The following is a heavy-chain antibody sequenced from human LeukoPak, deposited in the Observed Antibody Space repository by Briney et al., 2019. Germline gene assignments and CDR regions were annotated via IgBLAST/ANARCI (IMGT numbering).Heavy chain of an antibody. D-gene: IGHD2-15*01. J-gene: IGHJ4*02. V-gene: IGHV5-51*01. CDR1: GYSFTSYW. CDR2: IYPGDSDT. Sequence: GESLKISCKGSGYSFTSYWIGWVRQMPGKGLEWMGIIYPGDSDTRYSASFQGQVTISADKSISTAYLQWSSLKASDTAMYYCARHVPRERCRGGSCDWYYWGQGTLVTVSS. CDR3: ARHVPRERCRGGSCDWYY.